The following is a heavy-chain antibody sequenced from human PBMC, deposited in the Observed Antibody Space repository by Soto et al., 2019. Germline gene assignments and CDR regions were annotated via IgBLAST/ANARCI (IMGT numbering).Heavy chain of an antibody. CDR2: INWNSGSI. V-gene: IGHV3-9*01. J-gene: IGHJ1*01. CDR1: GFTFDDYA. CDR3: VKDESINWYSGHFRH. D-gene: IGHD6-13*01. Sequence: EVQLVESGGGLVQPGRSLRLSCAASGFTFDDYAMHWVRQVPGKGLEWVSGINWNSGSIGYADSVKGRFAISRDNAKNSLHLQMNSLRAEDTAFYYCVKDESINWYSGHFRHWGQGTLVTVPS.